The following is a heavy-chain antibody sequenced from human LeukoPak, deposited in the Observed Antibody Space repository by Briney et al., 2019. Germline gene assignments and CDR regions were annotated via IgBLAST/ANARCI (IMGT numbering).Heavy chain of an antibody. CDR3: ASRLGYCSGGSCYLPLDY. J-gene: IGHJ4*02. CDR2: IIPIFGTA. V-gene: IGHV1-69*01. Sequence: SSVKVSCKASGGTFSSYAISWVRQAPGQGLEWMGGIIPIFGTANYAQKFQGRVTITADESTSTAYMELSSLRSEDTAVYYCASRLGYCSGGSCYLPLDYWGQGTLVTVSS. CDR1: GGTFSSYA. D-gene: IGHD2-15*01.